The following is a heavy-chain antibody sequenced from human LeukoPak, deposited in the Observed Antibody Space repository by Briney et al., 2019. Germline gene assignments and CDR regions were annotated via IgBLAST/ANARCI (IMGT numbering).Heavy chain of an antibody. CDR2: ISYDGNTK. J-gene: IGHJ4*02. Sequence: GGSLRLSCAASGFTFSSYAMSWVRQAPGKGLEWVAVISYDGNTKYYADSVKGRFTFSRDNSRNTLYLQMNSLRAEDTAIFYCAKEGSSGFIDSWGQGTLVTVSS. CDR1: GFTFSSYA. V-gene: IGHV3-30*18. CDR3: AKEGSSGFIDS. D-gene: IGHD6-19*01.